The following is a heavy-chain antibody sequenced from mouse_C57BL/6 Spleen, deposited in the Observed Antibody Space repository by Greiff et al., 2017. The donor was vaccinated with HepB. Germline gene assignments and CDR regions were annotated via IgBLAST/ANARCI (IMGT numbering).Heavy chain of an antibody. CDR3: TRTSVVSYFDY. D-gene: IGHD1-1*01. V-gene: IGHV1-15*01. CDR2: IDPETGGT. J-gene: IGHJ2*01. CDR1: GYTFTDYE. Sequence: QVQLQQSGAELVRPGASVTLSCKASGYTFTDYEMHWVKQTPVHGLEWIGAIDPETGGTAYNQKFKGKAILTADKSSSTAYMELRILTSEDSAVYYCTRTSVVSYFDYWGQGTTLTVSS.